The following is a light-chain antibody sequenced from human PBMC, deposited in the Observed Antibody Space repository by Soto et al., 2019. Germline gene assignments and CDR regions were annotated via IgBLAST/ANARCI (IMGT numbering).Light chain of an antibody. V-gene: IGKV3-20*01. Sequence: EIVMTQSPASLSVTPGERVTLSCRASQSVNRQVLWYQHRPGQAPRLPMYGISRRATGIPDRFSGSGSGTDFTLTITRLEPEDFAVYYCQQYVTSSPRTFGQGTKVDIK. CDR3: QQYVTSSPRT. J-gene: IGKJ1*01. CDR2: GIS. CDR1: QSVNRQV.